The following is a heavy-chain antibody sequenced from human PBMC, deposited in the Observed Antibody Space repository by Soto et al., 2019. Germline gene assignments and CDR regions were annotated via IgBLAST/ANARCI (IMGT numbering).Heavy chain of an antibody. V-gene: IGHV4-39*01. Sequence: PSETLSLTCTVSGGSISSSSHYWVWIRQPPGKGLEWIGSVYYSGSTPYNASLKSRLTISVDTSKNQFSLKLRSVTAADTAVYYCARRVVVSDQNLSRYYSGMDVWGQGTTVTVSS. J-gene: IGHJ6*02. CDR2: VYYSGST. D-gene: IGHD2-21*01. CDR1: GGSISSSSHY. CDR3: ARRVVVSDQNLSRYYSGMDV.